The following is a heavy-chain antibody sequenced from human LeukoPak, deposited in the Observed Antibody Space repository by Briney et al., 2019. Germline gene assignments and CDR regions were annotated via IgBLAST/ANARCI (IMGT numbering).Heavy chain of an antibody. CDR2: ISSSSSYI. V-gene: IGHV3-21*01. CDR3: AGTQPLDY. J-gene: IGHJ4*02. Sequence: GGSLRLSCAASGFTFTSFFMNWVRQAPGKGLEWVSSISSSSSYIYYADSVKGRFTISRDNAKNSLYLQMNSLRAEDTAVYYCAGTQPLDYWGQGTLVTVSS. CDR1: GFTFTSFF.